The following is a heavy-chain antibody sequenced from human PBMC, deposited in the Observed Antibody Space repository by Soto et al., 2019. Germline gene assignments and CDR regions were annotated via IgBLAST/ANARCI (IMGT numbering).Heavy chain of an antibody. Sequence: GGSLRLSCAASGFTFSSYAMSWVRQAPGEGLEWVAAIGGTDGKTYYADSVKGRFTISRDNSENTLYLQMSRLRAEDTAVYFCAKGMFSSSPAAAGSFDYWGQGALVTVSS. CDR3: AKGMFSSSPAAAGSFDY. CDR2: IGGTDGKT. D-gene: IGHD3-10*01. V-gene: IGHV3-23*01. J-gene: IGHJ4*02. CDR1: GFTFSSYA.